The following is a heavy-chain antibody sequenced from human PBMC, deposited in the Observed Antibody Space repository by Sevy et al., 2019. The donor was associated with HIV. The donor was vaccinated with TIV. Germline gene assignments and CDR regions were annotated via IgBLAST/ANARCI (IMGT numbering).Heavy chain of an antibody. J-gene: IGHJ4*02. Sequence: ASVNVSCKASGYTFTSYAMHWVRQAPGQRLEWMGWINAGNGNTKYSQKFQGRVTITRDTSASTAYMELSSLRSEDTAVYYCARDFDYGDYDLDYWGQGTLVTVSS. CDR3: ARDFDYGDYDLDY. D-gene: IGHD4-17*01. CDR1: GYTFTSYA. CDR2: INAGNGNT. V-gene: IGHV1-3*01.